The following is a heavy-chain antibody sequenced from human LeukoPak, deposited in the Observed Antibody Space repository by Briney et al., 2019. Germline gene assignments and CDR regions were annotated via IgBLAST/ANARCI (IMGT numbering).Heavy chain of an antibody. D-gene: IGHD3-16*01. V-gene: IGHV3-23*01. CDR2: ISGSGGTT. CDR3: AKMRVGGLRGGSFDY. Sequence: GGSLRLSCAASGFTFSSYALSWVRQAPGKGLGWVSGISGSGGTTYYADSVKGRFTISRDNSKNTLYLQMNSLRAEDTAVYYCAKMRVGGLRGGSFDYWGQGTLVTVSS. J-gene: IGHJ4*02. CDR1: GFTFSSYA.